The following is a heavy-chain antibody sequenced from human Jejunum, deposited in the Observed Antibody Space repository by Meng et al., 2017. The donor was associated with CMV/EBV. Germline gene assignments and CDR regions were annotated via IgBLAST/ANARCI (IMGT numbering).Heavy chain of an antibody. V-gene: IGHV7-4-1*02. Sequence: VHLGPPGAELKPPWASGKVSCRPSGYTFTSYASNWVRQAPGQGPDWMGWIDPNTGNPTYDQGFTGRFVFSLDTSVSTAYLQINSLRADDTAVYYCARDSPLDGYSLLDYWGQGTLVTVSS. J-gene: IGHJ4*02. CDR2: IDPNTGNP. CDR1: GYTFTSYA. D-gene: IGHD5-24*01. CDR3: ARDSPLDGYSLLDY.